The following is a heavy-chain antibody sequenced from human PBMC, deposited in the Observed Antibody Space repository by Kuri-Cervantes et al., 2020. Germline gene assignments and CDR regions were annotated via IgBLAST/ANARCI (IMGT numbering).Heavy chain of an antibody. CDR1: GFTFSSYS. CDR2: ISSSSSAI. CDR3: ARDLGYQLRAFDV. J-gene: IGHJ3*01. Sequence: GESLKISCAASGFTFSSYSMNWVRQAPGKGLEWVSYISSSSSAIYYADSVQGRFTISRDNDENSVYLQMSSLSTEDTAVYYCARDLGYQLRAFDVWGLGTLVTVSS. D-gene: IGHD2-2*01. V-gene: IGHV3-48*01.